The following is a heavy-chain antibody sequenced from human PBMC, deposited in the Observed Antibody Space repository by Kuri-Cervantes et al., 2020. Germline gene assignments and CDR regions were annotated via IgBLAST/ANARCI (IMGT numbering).Heavy chain of an antibody. Sequence: GESLKISCAASGFTFSSYAMHWVRQAPGKGLEWVAVISYDGSNKYYADSVKGRFTISRDNSKNTLYLQMNSLRAEGTAVYYCARGGNIVVVTDAYDIWGQGTMVTVSS. J-gene: IGHJ3*02. V-gene: IGHV3-30-3*01. CDR2: ISYDGSNK. CDR3: ARGGNIVVVTDAYDI. CDR1: GFTFSSYA. D-gene: IGHD2-21*02.